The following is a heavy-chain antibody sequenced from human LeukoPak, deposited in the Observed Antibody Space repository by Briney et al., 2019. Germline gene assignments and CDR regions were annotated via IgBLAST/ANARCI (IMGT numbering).Heavy chain of an antibody. V-gene: IGHV3-30*18. CDR2: ISYDGSNK. CDR3: AKEGYSGSYPY. D-gene: IGHD1-26*01. Sequence: GGSLRLSCAASGFTFSSYGMHWVRQAPGKGLEWVAVISYDGSNKYYADSVKGRFTISRDNSKNTLYLQMNSLRAEDTAVYYCAKEGYSGSYPYWGQGTLVTVSS. CDR1: GFTFSSYG. J-gene: IGHJ4*02.